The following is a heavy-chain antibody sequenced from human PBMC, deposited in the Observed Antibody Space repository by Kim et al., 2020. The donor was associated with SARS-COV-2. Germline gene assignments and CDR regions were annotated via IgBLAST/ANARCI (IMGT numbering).Heavy chain of an antibody. V-gene: IGHV3-23*01. CDR1: GFTFSSYA. CDR2: ISGSGGST. J-gene: IGHJ6*02. CDR3: ATKTPEQQLGYYYGMDV. Sequence: GGSLRLSCAASGFTFSSYAMSWVRQAPGKGLEWVSAISGSGGSTYYADSVKGRFTISRDNSKNTLYLQMNSLRAEDTAVYYCATKTPEQQLGYYYGMDVWGQGTTVTVSS. D-gene: IGHD6-13*01.